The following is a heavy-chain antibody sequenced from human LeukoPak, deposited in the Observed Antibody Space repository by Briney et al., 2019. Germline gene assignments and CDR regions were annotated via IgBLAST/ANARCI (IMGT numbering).Heavy chain of an antibody. Sequence: GGSLRLSCSASGFTFSSSSMHWVRRAPGKGLVWVARISSDGTSTDYADSVKGRFIISRDNAKNTLYLQMNSLRAEDTAVYFCARVRSSSWFDYWGQGTLVAVSS. CDR3: ARVRSSSWFDY. V-gene: IGHV3-74*01. D-gene: IGHD6-13*01. J-gene: IGHJ4*02. CDR1: GFTFSSSS. CDR2: ISSDGTST.